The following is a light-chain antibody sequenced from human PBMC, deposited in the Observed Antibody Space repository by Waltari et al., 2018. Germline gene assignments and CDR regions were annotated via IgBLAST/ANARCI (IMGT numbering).Light chain of an antibody. CDR1: QSLLYNSTDKNY. CDR2: WAS. Sequence: DIVMTQSPDSLAVSLGERATISCKSSQSLLYNSTDKNYLAWYQQKPGQPPKLLIYWASTRHSGVPDRFSGSGSATDFTLTISSLQAEDVAVYYCQEYYSRRTFGQGTKVEIK. V-gene: IGKV4-1*01. CDR3: QEYYSRRT. J-gene: IGKJ1*01.